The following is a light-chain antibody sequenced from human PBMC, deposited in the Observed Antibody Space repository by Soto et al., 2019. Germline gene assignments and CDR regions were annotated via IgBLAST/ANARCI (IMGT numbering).Light chain of an antibody. Sequence: EIVLTQSPGTLSLSPGERATLCCRASQSVSSNYLAWYQQKPGQAPRPLIYGASSRATGIPDRFSGSGAGTDFTLTISRLEPEDFAVYYCQQYGSSPWTFGQGTKVEIK. J-gene: IGKJ1*01. V-gene: IGKV3-20*01. CDR2: GAS. CDR3: QQYGSSPWT. CDR1: QSVSSNY.